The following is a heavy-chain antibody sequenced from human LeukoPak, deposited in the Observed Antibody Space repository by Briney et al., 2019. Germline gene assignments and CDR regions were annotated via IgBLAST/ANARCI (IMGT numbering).Heavy chain of an antibody. Sequence: ASVKVSCKVSGYTLTELSMHWVRQAPGKGLEWMGGFDPEDGETIYAQKFQGRVTMTRDTSISTAYLELSRLRYDDTAVYYCARDDSGSMVTWGQGTLVTVSS. V-gene: IGHV1-24*01. CDR3: ARDDSGSMVT. D-gene: IGHD1-26*01. CDR2: FDPEDGET. J-gene: IGHJ5*02. CDR1: GYTLTELS.